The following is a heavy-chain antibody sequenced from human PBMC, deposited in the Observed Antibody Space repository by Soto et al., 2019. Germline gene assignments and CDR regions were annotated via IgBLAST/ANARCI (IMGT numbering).Heavy chain of an antibody. CDR1: GYRFSSYA. J-gene: IGHJ4*02. V-gene: IGHV3-23*01. Sequence: QPGGSLRLSCVGSGYRFSSYAMSWVRQAPGQGLEWVSFIDGSGGSIYYADSMKGRFTISRDNSKNTLYLQMNSLRAEDTAVYYCTKRTDSGVYDYWGQGTVVTVSS. CDR3: TKRTDSGVYDY. CDR2: IDGSGGSI.